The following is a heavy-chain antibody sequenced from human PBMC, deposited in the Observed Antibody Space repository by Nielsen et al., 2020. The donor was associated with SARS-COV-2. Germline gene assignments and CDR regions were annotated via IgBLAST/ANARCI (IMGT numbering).Heavy chain of an antibody. CDR3: ARVHIVLMVYAVNFDY. Sequence: WVRQAPGQGLEWMGGIIPIFGTANYAQKFQGRVTITADESTSTAYMELRSLRSDDTAVYYCARVHIVLMVYAVNFDYWGQGTLVTVSS. D-gene: IGHD2-8*01. CDR2: IIPIFGTA. V-gene: IGHV1-69*01. J-gene: IGHJ4*02.